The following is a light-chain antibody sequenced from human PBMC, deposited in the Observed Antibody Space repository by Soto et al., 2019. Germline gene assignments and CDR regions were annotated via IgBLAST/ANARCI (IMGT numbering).Light chain of an antibody. CDR1: SSNIGAGYD. CDR3: QSYDSSLSAVV. CDR2: GNS. J-gene: IGLJ2*01. V-gene: IGLV1-40*01. Sequence: QSVLTQPPSVSGAPGQRVTIYCTGSSSNIGAGYDVHWYQQLPGTAPKLLIYGNSNRPSGVPDRFSGSKSGTSASLAITGLQAEDEADYYCQSYDSSLSAVVFGAGTKLTVL.